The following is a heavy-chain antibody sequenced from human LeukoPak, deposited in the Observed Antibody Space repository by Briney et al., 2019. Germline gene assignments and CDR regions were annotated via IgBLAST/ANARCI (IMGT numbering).Heavy chain of an antibody. CDR3: ARGVSPRRLIVVVNPNWFDP. D-gene: IGHD3-22*01. Sequence: PSETLSLTCTVSGGSISSGGYYWSWIRQHPGKGLEWIGYIYYSGSTYYNPSLKSRVTISVDTSKNQFSLKLSSVTAADTAVYYCARGVSPRRLIVVVNPNWFDPWGQGTLVTVSS. J-gene: IGHJ5*02. V-gene: IGHV4-31*03. CDR2: IYYSGST. CDR1: GGSISSGGYY.